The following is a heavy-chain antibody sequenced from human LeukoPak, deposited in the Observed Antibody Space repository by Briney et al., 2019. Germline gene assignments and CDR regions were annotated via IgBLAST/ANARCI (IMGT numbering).Heavy chain of an antibody. D-gene: IGHD6-13*01. CDR1: GFTFSSYG. CDR2: IWYDGSNK. V-gene: IGHV3-33*01. J-gene: IGHJ4*02. Sequence: GGSLRLSCAASGFTFSSYGMHWVRQAPGKGLEWVAVIWYDGSNKYYADSVKGRFTISRDNSKNTLYLQMNSLRAEDTAVYYCARGSTYSSSWYWKGTPFGYWGQGTLVTVSS. CDR3: ARGSTYSSSWYWKGTPFGY.